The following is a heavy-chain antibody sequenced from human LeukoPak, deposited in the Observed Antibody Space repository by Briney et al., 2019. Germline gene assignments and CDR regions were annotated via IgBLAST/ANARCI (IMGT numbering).Heavy chain of an antibody. V-gene: IGHV3-30*02. J-gene: IGHJ4*02. CDR2: IRYDGSTK. D-gene: IGHD1-26*01. Sequence: GGSLRLSCAASGFTFSSFGMHWVRKAPGRGLGWVAFIRYDGSTKYYADSVKGRFTISRDNSKNTLYLQMNSLRAEDTAVYYCAKPILSGSYATFDYWGQGTLVTVSS. CDR3: AKPILSGSYATFDY. CDR1: GFTFSSFG.